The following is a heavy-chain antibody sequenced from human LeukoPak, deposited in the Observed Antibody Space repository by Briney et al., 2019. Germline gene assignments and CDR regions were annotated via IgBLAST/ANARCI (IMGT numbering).Heavy chain of an antibody. CDR3: ARDSYYDSSGDAFDI. D-gene: IGHD3-22*01. V-gene: IGHV3-64*01. CDR2: ISSNGGST. J-gene: IGHJ3*02. CDR1: GFTFSSYA. Sequence: PGGSLRLSCAASGFTFSSYAMHWVRQAPGKGLEYVSAISSNGGSTYYANSVKGRFTISRDNSKNTLYLQMGSLRAEDMAVYYCARDSYYDSSGDAFDIWGQGTMVTVSS.